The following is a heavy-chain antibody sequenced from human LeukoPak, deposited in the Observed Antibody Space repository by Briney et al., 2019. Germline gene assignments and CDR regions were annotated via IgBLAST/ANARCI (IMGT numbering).Heavy chain of an antibody. CDR2: IRYDGSNK. CDR1: GFTFSSYG. Sequence: PGGSLRLSCAACGFTFSSYGMHWVRQAPGKGLEWVAFIRYDGSNKYYADSVKGRFTISRDNSKNTLYLQMNSLRAEDTAVYYCAKSSDSDIVVVPAAIRLDYWGQGTLVTVSS. CDR3: AKSSDSDIVVVPAAIRLDY. D-gene: IGHD2-2*02. J-gene: IGHJ4*02. V-gene: IGHV3-30*02.